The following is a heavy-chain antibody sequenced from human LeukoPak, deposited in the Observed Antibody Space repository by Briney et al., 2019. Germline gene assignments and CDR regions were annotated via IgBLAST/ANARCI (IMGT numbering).Heavy chain of an antibody. CDR2: IYYSGST. CDR1: GGSISNYY. Sequence: SETLSLTCTVSGGSISNYYWSWIRQPPGKGLEWIGYIYYSGSTNYNPSLKSRVTISVDTSKNQFSLKLSSVTAADTAVYYCARKAPGTLDLWGRGALVTVSS. CDR3: ARKAPGTLDL. V-gene: IGHV4-59*12. J-gene: IGHJ2*01.